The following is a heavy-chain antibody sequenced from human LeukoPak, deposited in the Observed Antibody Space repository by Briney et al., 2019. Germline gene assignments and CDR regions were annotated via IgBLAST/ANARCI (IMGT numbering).Heavy chain of an antibody. CDR2: IKQDGSEK. D-gene: IGHD6-19*01. Sequence: GGSLRLSCAASGFTFSSYWMGWVRQAPGKGLEWVANIKQDGSEKYYVDSVKGRFTIFRDNAKNSLYLQMNSLRAEDTAIYYCARDDSSSGWSNWGQGTLVTVSS. V-gene: IGHV3-7*01. CDR3: ARDDSSSGWSN. CDR1: GFTFSSYW. J-gene: IGHJ4*02.